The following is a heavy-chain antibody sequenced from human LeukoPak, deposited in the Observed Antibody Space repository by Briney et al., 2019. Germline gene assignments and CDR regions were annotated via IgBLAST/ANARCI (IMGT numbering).Heavy chain of an antibody. D-gene: IGHD3-3*01. CDR1: GYTFTSYD. Sequence: ASVKVSCKASGYTFTSYDINWVRQATGQGLEWMGWINPNSGNTGYAQKFQGRVTMTRNTSISTAYMELSSLRSEDTAVYYCARVHDYDFSSWFDPWGQGTLVTVSS. J-gene: IGHJ5*02. CDR2: INPNSGNT. CDR3: ARVHDYDFSSWFDP. V-gene: IGHV1-8*01.